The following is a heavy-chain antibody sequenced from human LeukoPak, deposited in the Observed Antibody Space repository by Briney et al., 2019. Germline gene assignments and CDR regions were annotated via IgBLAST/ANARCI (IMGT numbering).Heavy chain of an antibody. V-gene: IGHV1-46*01. CDR1: GYTFTSYY. CDR3: ARDPYDSGGYYFDY. D-gene: IGHD3-22*01. J-gene: IGHJ4*02. Sequence: GASVKVSCKASGYTFTSYYMHWVRQAPGQGLEWMGIINPSGSRTTHAHRFQGRITMTRDTRTSTVYMELSSLRSEDTAVYYCARDPYDSGGYYFDYWGQGTLVTVSS. CDR2: INPSGSRT.